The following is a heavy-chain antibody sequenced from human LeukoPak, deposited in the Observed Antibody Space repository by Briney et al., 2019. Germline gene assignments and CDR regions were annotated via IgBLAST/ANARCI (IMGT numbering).Heavy chain of an antibody. D-gene: IGHD6-13*01. J-gene: IGHJ6*03. V-gene: IGHV3-30*02. CDR2: IRHDGSNI. CDR1: GFTFSNYA. Sequence: GGSLRLSCAASGFTFSNYAMHWVRQAPGKGLEWVAFIRHDGSNIYYADSVKGRFTISRDNSKNALYLQMNGLRVEDTAVYYCAREGREYSSSWGPYYYYYMDVWGAGTSVTVSS. CDR3: AREGREYSSSWGPYYYYYMDV.